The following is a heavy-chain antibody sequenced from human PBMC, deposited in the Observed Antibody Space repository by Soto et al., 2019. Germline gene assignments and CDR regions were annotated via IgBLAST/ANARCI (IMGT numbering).Heavy chain of an antibody. CDR2: VSASGLNT. D-gene: IGHD1-1*01. V-gene: IGHV3-23*01. Sequence: EVQLLESGGKLVQPGGSLTLSCAASGFTFSTYAMAWVRQAPGKGLEWVSGVSASGLNTDYADPVKGRFYISRDNSKNTVSLHMNSVRAEDTALYYCAKDRARRTSGYCFDYWGQGTAVTVSS. CDR3: AKDRARRTSGYCFDY. CDR1: GFTFSTYA. J-gene: IGHJ4*02.